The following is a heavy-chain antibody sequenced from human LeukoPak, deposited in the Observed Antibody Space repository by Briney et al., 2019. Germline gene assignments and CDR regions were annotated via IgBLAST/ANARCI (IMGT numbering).Heavy chain of an antibody. V-gene: IGHV4-34*01. CDR2: INHSGST. D-gene: IGHD5-18*01. Sequence: SETLSLTCAVSGGSFSGYYLSWIRQPPGKGLEWIGEINHSGSTNYNPSLKSRVTISVATSKDQFSLKLRSVTAADTAVYYCARHVSLTWHMDTAMVNRGIKQRWFDPWGQGTLVTVSS. CDR1: GGSFSGYY. CDR3: ARHVSLTWHMDTAMVNRGIKQRWFDP. J-gene: IGHJ5*02.